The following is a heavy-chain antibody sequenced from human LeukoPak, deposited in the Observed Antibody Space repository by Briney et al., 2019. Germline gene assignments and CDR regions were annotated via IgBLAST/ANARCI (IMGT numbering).Heavy chain of an antibody. Sequence: GGSLRLSCAASGFTFSSYGMSSFRQAPGKGLEWLSAISGSGGSTYSADSVQGRFTVSRDNSKNTLYLQMSSLRAEDTAVYYCANSPKSYFWGQGTLVTVSS. J-gene: IGHJ4*02. V-gene: IGHV3-23*01. CDR3: ANSPKSYF. CDR2: ISGSGGST. CDR1: GFTFSSYG.